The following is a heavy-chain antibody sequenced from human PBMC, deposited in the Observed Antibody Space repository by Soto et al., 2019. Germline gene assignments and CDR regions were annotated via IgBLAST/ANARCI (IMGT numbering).Heavy chain of an antibody. J-gene: IGHJ6*03. CDR1: GYTFTSYG. Sequence: ASVKVSCKASGYTFTSYGISWVRQAPGQGLEWMGWISAYNGNTNYAQKLQGRVTMTTDTSTSTAYMELRSLRSDDTAVYYCARDRFWSGYRHPWGMDVWGKGTTVTVSS. CDR3: ARDRFWSGYRHPWGMDV. CDR2: ISAYNGNT. V-gene: IGHV1-18*01. D-gene: IGHD3-3*01.